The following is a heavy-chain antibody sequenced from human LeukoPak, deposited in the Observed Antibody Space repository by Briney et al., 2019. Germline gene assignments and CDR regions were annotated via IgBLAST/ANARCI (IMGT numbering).Heavy chain of an antibody. CDR1: GFTFSSYT. J-gene: IGHJ5*02. CDR2: ITSGSDTI. V-gene: IGHV3-48*04. Sequence: PGGSLRLSCAASGFTFSSYTMNWVRQAPGKGLEWVSYITSGSDTIYYADSVKGRFTISRDNAKNSVFLQMNSLRVEDTAVYYCASRAVGWYRGGNWFDPWGQGTLVIVSS. D-gene: IGHD6-19*01. CDR3: ASRAVGWYRGGNWFDP.